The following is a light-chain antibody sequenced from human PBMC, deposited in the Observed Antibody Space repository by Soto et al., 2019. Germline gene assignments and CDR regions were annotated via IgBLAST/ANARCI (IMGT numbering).Light chain of an antibody. CDR2: KVS. V-gene: IGKV2-30*01. CDR3: MQGTHWPPVT. Sequence: DVVMTQSPLSLPVTLGQPASISCRSSQSLVNSDGNTYLSWFQQRPGQSPRRLIYKVSNRDSGVPDRFSGSGSGTGFTLKISRVEAEDVGIYYCMQGTHWPPVTFGGGTKLEIK. J-gene: IGKJ4*01. CDR1: QSLVNSDGNTY.